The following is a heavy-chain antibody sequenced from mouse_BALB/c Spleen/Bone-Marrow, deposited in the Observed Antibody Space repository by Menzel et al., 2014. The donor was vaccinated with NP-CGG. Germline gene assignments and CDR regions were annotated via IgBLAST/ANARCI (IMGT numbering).Heavy chain of an antibody. Sequence: QVHVKQSGPELAKPGALVKISCKASGYTFXSYDINWVKQRPGQGLEWIGWIYPGDGSTKYNEKFKGKATLTADKSSSTAYMQLSSLTSENSAVYFCARSLSTRIIRGFAYWGQGTLVTVSA. J-gene: IGHJ3*01. CDR2: IYPGDGST. V-gene: IGHV1S56*01. CDR1: GYTFXSYD. D-gene: IGHD3-3*01. CDR3: ARSLSTRIIRGFAY.